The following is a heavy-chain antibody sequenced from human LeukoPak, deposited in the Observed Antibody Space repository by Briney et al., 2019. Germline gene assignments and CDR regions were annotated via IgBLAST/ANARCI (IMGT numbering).Heavy chain of an antibody. CDR2: IRHSGVDS. J-gene: IGHJ4*02. CDR3: ARDRRATPMYFFDF. D-gene: IGHD2-15*01. Sequence: GGSLRLSCAASRFSFSDYTMSWVRQLPGKGLEWVLGIRHSGVDSSYADSVKGRFTISRDNSKNMLYLQMNSLRDDDTGVYYCARDRRATPMYFFDFWGQGTPVTVSS. CDR1: RFSFSDYT. V-gene: IGHV3-23*01.